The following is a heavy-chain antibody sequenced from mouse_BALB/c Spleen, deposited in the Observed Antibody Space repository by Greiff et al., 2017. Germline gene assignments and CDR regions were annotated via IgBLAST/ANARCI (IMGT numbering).Heavy chain of an antibody. Sequence: VQLQESGAELARPGASVKLSCKASGYTFTSYWMQWVKQRPGQGLEWIGAIYPGDGDTRYTQKFKGKATLTADKSSSTAYMQLSSLASEDSAVYYCARSGGPFDYWGQGTTLTVSS. J-gene: IGHJ2*01. V-gene: IGHV1-87*01. D-gene: IGHD3-2*02. CDR2: IYPGDGDT. CDR3: ARSGGPFDY. CDR1: GYTFTSYW.